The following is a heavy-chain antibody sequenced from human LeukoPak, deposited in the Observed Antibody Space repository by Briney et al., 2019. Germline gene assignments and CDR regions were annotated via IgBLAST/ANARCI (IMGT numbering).Heavy chain of an antibody. CDR1: GGSISSSSYY. V-gene: IGHV4-61*02. Sequence: PSETLSLTCTVSGGSISSSSYYWSWIRQPAGKGLEWIGRIYTSGSTNYNPSLKSRVTMSVDTSKNQFSLKLSSVTAADTAVYYCARVSAIFGVVDYWGQGTLVTVSS. J-gene: IGHJ4*02. D-gene: IGHD3-3*01. CDR2: IYTSGST. CDR3: ARVSAIFGVVDY.